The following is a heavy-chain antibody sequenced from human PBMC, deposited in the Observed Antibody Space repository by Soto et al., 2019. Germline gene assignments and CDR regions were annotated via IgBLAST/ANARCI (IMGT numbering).Heavy chain of an antibody. CDR3: TRAEAAAGSNWFDP. V-gene: IGHV6-1*01. J-gene: IGHJ5*02. CDR1: GDSVSSNSAA. CDR2: TYYRSKWYN. Sequence: SQTLSLTCAISGDSVSSNSAAWNWIRQSPSRGLEWLGRTYYRSKWYNDYAVSVKSRITINPDTSKNQFSLQLDSVTPEDTAVYYCTRAEAAAGSNWFDPWGQGTLVTVS. D-gene: IGHD6-13*01.